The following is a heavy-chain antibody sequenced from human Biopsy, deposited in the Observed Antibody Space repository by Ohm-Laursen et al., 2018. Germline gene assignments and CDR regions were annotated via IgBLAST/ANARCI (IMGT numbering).Heavy chain of an antibody. D-gene: IGHD1-1*01. J-gene: IGHJ4*02. CDR2: FAPENGKT. V-gene: IGHV1-24*01. CDR3: AADINVWNVNY. CDR1: GCAVTEFS. Sequence: SSVTVSCKVSGCAVTEFSMHWVRQAPGKGLEWMGGFAPENGKTIYAQKFQGRVTMTEDTSTDTAYMELSSPRSEDTAVYYCAADINVWNVNYWGQGTQVTVSS.